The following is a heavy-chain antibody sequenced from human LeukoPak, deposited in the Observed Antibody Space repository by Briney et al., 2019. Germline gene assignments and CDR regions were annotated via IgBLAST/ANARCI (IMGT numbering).Heavy chain of an antibody. CDR2: MSSDGNNK. D-gene: IGHD5-18*01. V-gene: IGHV3-30-3*01. CDR1: GFTFGYYA. Sequence: PGGSLRLSCAASGFTFGYYAMHWVRQAPGKGLEWVAIMSSDGNNKYYADSVKGRFTISRDNSNNTLYLQMNSLRPEDTAVYYCAKDSGLDYRYGLFDYWGQGTLVTVSS. CDR3: AKDSGLDYRYGLFDY. J-gene: IGHJ4*02.